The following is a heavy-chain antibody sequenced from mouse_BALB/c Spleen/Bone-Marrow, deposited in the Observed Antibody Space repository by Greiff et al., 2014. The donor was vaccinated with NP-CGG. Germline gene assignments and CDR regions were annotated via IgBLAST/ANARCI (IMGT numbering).Heavy chain of an antibody. V-gene: IGHV1-87*01. D-gene: IGHD2-4*01. Sequence: VQLQQSGAELARPGASVKLSCKASGYTFTSYWMQWVKQRPGQGLEWIGAIYPGVGDTRYTQKFKGKATLTADKSSSTAYMQLSSLASEDSAVYYCARGDYDYDDWFAYWGQGTLVTVSA. CDR3: ARGDYDYDDWFAY. CDR2: IYPGVGDT. J-gene: IGHJ3*01. CDR1: GYTFTSYW.